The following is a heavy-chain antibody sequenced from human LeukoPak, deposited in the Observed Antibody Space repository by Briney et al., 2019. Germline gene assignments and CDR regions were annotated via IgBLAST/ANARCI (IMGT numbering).Heavy chain of an antibody. CDR3: AREVASPSYYYYHSMDV. J-gene: IGHJ6*03. D-gene: IGHD5-12*01. Sequence: SETLSLTCTVSGGSISTSNYYWGWVRQPPGKGLEWIGNIFYSGSTYYSPSLKSRVTISLDTSRNQFSLKLNSVTAADTAVYYCAREVASPSYYYYHSMDVWGKGTTVTISS. CDR1: GGSISTSNYY. CDR2: IFYSGST. V-gene: IGHV4-39*07.